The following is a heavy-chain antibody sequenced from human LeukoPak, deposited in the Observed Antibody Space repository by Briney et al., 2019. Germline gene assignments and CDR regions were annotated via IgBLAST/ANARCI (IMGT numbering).Heavy chain of an antibody. CDR3: ASRLPGIQLWYTARSYYYGMDV. CDR2: ISAYNGNT. CDR1: GYTFTSYG. D-gene: IGHD5-18*01. J-gene: IGHJ6*02. V-gene: IGHV1-18*01. Sequence: ASVKVSCKASGYTFTSYGISWVRQAPGQGLEWMGWISAYNGNTNYAQKFQGRVTITADESTSTAYMELSSLRSEDTAVYYCASRLPGIQLWYTARSYYYGMDVWGQGTTVTVSS.